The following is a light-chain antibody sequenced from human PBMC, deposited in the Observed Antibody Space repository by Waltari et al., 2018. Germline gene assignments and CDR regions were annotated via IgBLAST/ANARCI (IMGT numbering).Light chain of an antibody. Sequence: QSALTQPASVSGSPGQSITISCTGSSSDVGNFNLVSWYQLHPGKAPKLLIYEATKRPSRISNRFSGSKSGNTASLTISGLQAEDEADYYCCSYAGSSSPRLFGGGTKLSVL. J-gene: IGLJ3*02. CDR3: CSYAGSSSPRL. V-gene: IGLV2-23*01. CDR2: EAT. CDR1: SSDVGNFNL.